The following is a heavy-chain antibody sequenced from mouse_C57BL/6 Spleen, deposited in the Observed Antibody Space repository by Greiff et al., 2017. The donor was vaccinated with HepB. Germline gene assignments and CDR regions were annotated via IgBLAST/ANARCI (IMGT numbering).Heavy chain of an antibody. Sequence: EVQLQQSGPELVKPGASVKISCKASGYTFTDYYMNWVKQSHGKSLEWIGDINPNNGGTSYNQKFKGKATLTVDKSSSTAYMELRSLTSEDSAVDYCARPYGSSYGFAYWGQGTLVTVSA. CDR2: INPNNGGT. D-gene: IGHD1-1*01. CDR3: ARPYGSSYGFAY. J-gene: IGHJ3*01. CDR1: GYTFTDYY. V-gene: IGHV1-26*01.